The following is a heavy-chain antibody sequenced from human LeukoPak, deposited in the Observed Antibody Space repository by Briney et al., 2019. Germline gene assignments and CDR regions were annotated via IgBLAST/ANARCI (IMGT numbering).Heavy chain of an antibody. J-gene: IGHJ3*02. CDR3: ARDSPGIAAAGNAFDI. Sequence: GASVKVSCKASGHTFTSYGISWVRQAPGQGLEWMGWISAYNGNTNYAQKLQGRVTMTTDTSTSTAYMELRSLRSDDTAVYYCARDSPGIAAAGNAFDIWGQGTMVTVSS. D-gene: IGHD6-13*01. CDR2: ISAYNGNT. V-gene: IGHV1-18*01. CDR1: GHTFTSYG.